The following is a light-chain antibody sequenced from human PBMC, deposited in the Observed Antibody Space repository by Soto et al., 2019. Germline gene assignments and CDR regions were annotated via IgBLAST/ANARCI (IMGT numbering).Light chain of an antibody. J-gene: IGKJ2*01. CDR3: QQYDTYTYT. CDR2: DAF. Sequence: DIQMTQSPSTLSASVGDRVTITCRASQNIRSWLAWYQQKPGKAPRLLIYDAFSLQSGVPSRFSGSGSGTGFTLTISSLQPDVFASYYCQQYDTYTYTFGQGTK. V-gene: IGKV1-5*01. CDR1: QNIRSW.